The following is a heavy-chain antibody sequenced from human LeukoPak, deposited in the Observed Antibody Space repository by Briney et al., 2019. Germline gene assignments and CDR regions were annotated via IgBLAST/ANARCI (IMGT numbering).Heavy chain of an antibody. CDR1: GFTFSNYW. Sequence: GGSLRLSCAASGFTFSNYWLHWVRQAPGKGLVWVSRISPDGSSTTYADSVKGRFTISRDNAKNTLYLQMNSLRAEDTAVYFCAGARSTTETNWFDPWGLGTLVTVSS. CDR3: AGARSTTETNWFDP. V-gene: IGHV3-74*01. D-gene: IGHD1-1*01. CDR2: ISPDGSST. J-gene: IGHJ5*02.